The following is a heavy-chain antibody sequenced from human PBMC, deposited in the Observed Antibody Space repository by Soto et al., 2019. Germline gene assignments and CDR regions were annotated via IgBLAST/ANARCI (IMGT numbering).Heavy chain of an antibody. CDR2: ISRSGRGSA. CDR3: ARGRYLDSSDYWVANLPFDH. J-gene: IGHJ4*02. Sequence: EVQLLESGGALVQPGGSLRLSCAASGLTFNSYVMTWVRQAPGEGLEWVSSISRSGRGSAYYADSVKGPFTISRDKSENTLFLQMNSLRDEDTALYYCARGRYLDSSDYWVANLPFDHWGLGTLVTVSS. CDR1: GLTFNSYV. V-gene: IGHV3-23*01. D-gene: IGHD3-22*01.